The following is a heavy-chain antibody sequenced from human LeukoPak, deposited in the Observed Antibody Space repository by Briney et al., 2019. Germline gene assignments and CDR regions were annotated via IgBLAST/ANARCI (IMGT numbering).Heavy chain of an antibody. D-gene: IGHD3-10*01. CDR3: ARQISDYYYYYMDV. Sequence: SETLSLTCTVYGGSISSSNYYWGWIRQPPGKGLEWIGTIYYSGTTYYNPSLESRVTISEDTSKNQFSLTLRSVTAADTAVYYCARQISDYYYYYMDVWGKGTTVTVSS. CDR2: IYYSGTT. CDR1: GGSISSSNYY. J-gene: IGHJ6*03. V-gene: IGHV4-39*01.